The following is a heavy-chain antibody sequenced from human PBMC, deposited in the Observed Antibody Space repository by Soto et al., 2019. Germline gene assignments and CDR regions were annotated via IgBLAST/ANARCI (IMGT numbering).Heavy chain of an antibody. CDR1: GFTFSDYY. CDR2: ISSSSSTI. CDR3: ARVPPTLLWFGELTNYYYYMDV. J-gene: IGHJ6*03. D-gene: IGHD3-10*01. Sequence: PGGSLRLSCAASGFTFSDYYMSWIRQAPGKGLEWVSYISSSSSTIYYADSVKGRFTISRDNAKNSLYLQMNSLRAEDTAVYYCARVPPTLLWFGELTNYYYYMDVWGKGTTVTVSS. V-gene: IGHV3-11*04.